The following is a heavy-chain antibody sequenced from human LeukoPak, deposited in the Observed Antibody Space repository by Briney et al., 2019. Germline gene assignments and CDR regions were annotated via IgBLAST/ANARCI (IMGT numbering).Heavy chain of an antibody. J-gene: IGHJ4*02. D-gene: IGHD3-22*01. Sequence: PSETLSLTCTVSGDSISSGDYYWSWIRQPAGKGLEWIGRISSSGSTNYNPSLKSRVTISVDTSKNQFSLKLSSVTAADTAVYYCARGTYYYDSSGRQTFDYWGQGTLVTVSS. CDR1: GDSISSGDYY. V-gene: IGHV4-61*02. CDR2: ISSSGST. CDR3: ARGTYYYDSSGRQTFDY.